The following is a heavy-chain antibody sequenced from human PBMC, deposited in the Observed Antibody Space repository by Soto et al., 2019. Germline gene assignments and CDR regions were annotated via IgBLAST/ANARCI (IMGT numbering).Heavy chain of an antibody. D-gene: IGHD3-3*01. Sequence: SVKVSCQASGGTFSSYAISWVRQAPGQGLEWMGGIIPIFGTANYAQKFQGRVTITADKSTSTAYMELSSLRSEDTAVYYCARFTIFGVVIRGGFDYWGQGTLVTVSS. CDR1: GGTFSSYA. V-gene: IGHV1-69*06. J-gene: IGHJ4*02. CDR2: IIPIFGTA. CDR3: ARFTIFGVVIRGGFDY.